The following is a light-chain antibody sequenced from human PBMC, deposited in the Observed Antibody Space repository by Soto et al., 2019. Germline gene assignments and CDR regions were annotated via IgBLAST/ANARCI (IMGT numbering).Light chain of an antibody. CDR3: SSYSSTSTPYV. CDR1: SSDVGSHNY. V-gene: IGLV2-14*01. J-gene: IGLJ1*01. CDR2: EVN. Sequence: QSALTQPASVSRSPGQSITISCTGTSSDVGSHNYVSWYQQHPGKAPKLIIFEVNSRPSGVSNRFSGSKSGSAASLTISGLQAEDEADYYCSSYSSTSTPYVFGGGTKVTVL.